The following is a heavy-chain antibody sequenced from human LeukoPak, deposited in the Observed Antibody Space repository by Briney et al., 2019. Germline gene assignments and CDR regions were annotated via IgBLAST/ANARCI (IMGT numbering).Heavy chain of an antibody. J-gene: IGHJ4*02. CDR3: ASYLRGYSYGYFDY. D-gene: IGHD5-18*01. Sequence: SETLSLTCTVSGGSISSYYWSWIRQPPGKGLEWIGYIYYSGSTNYNPSLKSRVTISVDTSKNQFSLKLSSVTAADTAVYYCASYLRGYSYGYFDYWGQGTLVTVSS. CDR1: GGSISSYY. V-gene: IGHV4-59*01. CDR2: IYYSGST.